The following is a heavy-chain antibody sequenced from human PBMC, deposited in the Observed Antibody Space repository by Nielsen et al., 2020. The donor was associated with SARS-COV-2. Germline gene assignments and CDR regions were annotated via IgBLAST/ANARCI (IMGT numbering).Heavy chain of an antibody. CDR2: ISHSGGT. J-gene: IGHJ6*02. D-gene: IGHD3-3*01. V-gene: IGHV4-34*01. CDR3: ARTITIFGVVIRGSMDV. Sequence: SETLSLTCAVYGGSFSDYYWTWIRQPPGKGLEWIGEISHSGGTKYNPSLQSRVTISVDTSKNQFSLKLSSVTAADTAVYYCARTITIFGVVIRGSMDVWGQGTTVTVSS. CDR1: GGSFSDYY.